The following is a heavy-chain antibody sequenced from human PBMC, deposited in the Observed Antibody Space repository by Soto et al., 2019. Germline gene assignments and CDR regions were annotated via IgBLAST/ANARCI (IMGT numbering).Heavy chain of an antibody. D-gene: IGHD2-8*01. Sequence: EVQLLERGGGLVQPGGSLRLSCAASGFTFSDYTMSWVRQAPGKGLEWVSGIVGSGTDTYYADSVKGRFTISRDNSKSTLFLQMNSLRAGDTALYYCAKDVVMSESSSYYFDYWGQGTLVTVSS. J-gene: IGHJ4*02. CDR3: AKDVVMSESSSYYFDY. CDR1: GFTFSDYT. V-gene: IGHV3-23*01. CDR2: IVGSGTDT.